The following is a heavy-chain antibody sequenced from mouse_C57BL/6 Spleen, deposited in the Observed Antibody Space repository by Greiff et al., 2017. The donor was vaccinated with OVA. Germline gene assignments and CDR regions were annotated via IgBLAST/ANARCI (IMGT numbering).Heavy chain of an antibody. CDR2: INPNNGGT. V-gene: IGHV1-26*01. CDR1: GYTFTDYY. D-gene: IGHD1-1*02. J-gene: IGHJ4*01. CDR3: ARSGYGHYAMDY. Sequence: VQLQQSGPELVKPGASVKISCKASGYTFTDYYMNWVKQSHGKSLEWIGDINPNNGGTSYNQKFKGKATLTVDKSSSTAYMELRSLTSEDSAVYYCARSGYGHYAMDYWGQGTSVTVSS.